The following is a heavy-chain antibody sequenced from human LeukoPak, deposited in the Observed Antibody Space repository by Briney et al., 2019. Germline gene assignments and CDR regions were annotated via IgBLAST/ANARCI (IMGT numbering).Heavy chain of an antibody. Sequence: IPSETLSLTCTVSGGSISSGSYYWGWIRQPPGKGLEWIGSIYHSGSTYYNPSLKSRVTISVDTSKNQFSLKLSSVTAADTAVYYCARDSGYGNFDYWGQGTLVTVSS. V-gene: IGHV4-39*07. J-gene: IGHJ4*02. CDR2: IYHSGST. CDR1: GGSISSGSYY. CDR3: ARDSGYGNFDY. D-gene: IGHD5-12*01.